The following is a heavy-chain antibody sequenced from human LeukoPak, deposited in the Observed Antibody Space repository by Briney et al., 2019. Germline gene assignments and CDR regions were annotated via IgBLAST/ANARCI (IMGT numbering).Heavy chain of an antibody. J-gene: IGHJ3*02. CDR2: ISGSGGST. D-gene: IGHD6-13*01. CDR1: GFTFSGYA. CDR3: AKDSPQSSSPAGDAFDI. V-gene: IGHV3-23*01. Sequence: PGGSLRLSCEASGFTFSGYAMSWVRQAPGKGLEWVSAISGSGGSTYYADSVKGRFTISRDNSKNTLYLQMNSLRAEDTAVYYCAKDSPQSSSPAGDAFDIWGQGTMVTVSS.